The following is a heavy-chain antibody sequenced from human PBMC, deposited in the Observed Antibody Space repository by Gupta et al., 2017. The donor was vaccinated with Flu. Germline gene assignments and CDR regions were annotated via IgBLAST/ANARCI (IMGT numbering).Heavy chain of an antibody. Sequence: YGMHWVRQAPGKGLEGGAVTSNDGSSKQYADAGKGRFTISRDNAKNTRCLQMNRLRTADTAVYYCAKDWKGNHNNYGMNVGVQGTTVTVYS. CDR3: AKDWKGNHNNYGMNV. J-gene: IGHJ6*02. CDR2: TSNDGSSK. D-gene: IGHD1-1*01. CDR1: YG. V-gene: IGHV3-30*18.